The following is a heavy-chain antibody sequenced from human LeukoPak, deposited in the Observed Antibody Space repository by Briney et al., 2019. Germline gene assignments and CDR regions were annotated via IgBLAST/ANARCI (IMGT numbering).Heavy chain of an antibody. CDR3: ARGYFDWWAGVWFDP. D-gene: IGHD3-9*01. V-gene: IGHV3-13*01. CDR2: IGTAGDT. J-gene: IGHJ5*02. Sequence: GGSLRLSCAASGFTFSSYDMHWVRQATGKGLGWVSAIGTAGDTYYPGSVKGRFTISRENAKNSLCLQMNSLRAGDTAVYYCARGYFDWWAGVWFDPWGQGTLVTVSS. CDR1: GFTFSSYD.